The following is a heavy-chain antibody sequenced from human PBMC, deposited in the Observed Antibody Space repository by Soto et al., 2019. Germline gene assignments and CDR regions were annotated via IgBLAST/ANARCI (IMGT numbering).Heavy chain of an antibody. Sequence: QVQLVQSGAEVKKPGGSVKVSCKASGYTFTSYYMHWVRQAPGQGLEWMGIINPIGGSTSYAQKFQGSVTMTRDTSTCTVYMELSSLRSEDTAVYYCARSPRDSGSYYSFQHWGQGTLVTVSS. D-gene: IGHD1-26*01. CDR2: INPIGGST. CDR1: GYTFTSYY. CDR3: ARSPRDSGSYYSFQH. J-gene: IGHJ1*01. V-gene: IGHV1-46*01.